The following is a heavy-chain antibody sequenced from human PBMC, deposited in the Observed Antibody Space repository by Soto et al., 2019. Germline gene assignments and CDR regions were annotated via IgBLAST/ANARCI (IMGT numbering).Heavy chain of an antibody. D-gene: IGHD6-13*01. CDR2: IYHSGST. Sequence: SETLSLTCAVSGGSISSGGYSWSWIRQPPGKGLEWIGYIYHSGSTYYNPSLKSRVTISVDRSKNQFSLKLSSVTAADTAVYYCARLGFIAADPFDYWGQGTLVTVSS. CDR3: ARLGFIAADPFDY. CDR1: GGSISSGGYS. J-gene: IGHJ4*02. V-gene: IGHV4-30-2*01.